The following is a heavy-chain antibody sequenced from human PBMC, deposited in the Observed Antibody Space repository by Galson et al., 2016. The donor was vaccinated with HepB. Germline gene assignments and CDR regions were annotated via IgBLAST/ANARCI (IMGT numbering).Heavy chain of an antibody. J-gene: IGHJ6*01. V-gene: IGHV3-7*01. Sequence: SLRLSCAASRFAFSSHWMTWVRLAPGKRLEWVAKMKEDGSEKYYVDSVKGRFTISRDNAKNSLYLQMNSLRVEDTAIYYCARMTFFYYGMDIWGQGTTVTVSS. CDR1: RFAFSSHW. CDR3: ARMTFFYYGMDI. CDR2: MKEDGSEK.